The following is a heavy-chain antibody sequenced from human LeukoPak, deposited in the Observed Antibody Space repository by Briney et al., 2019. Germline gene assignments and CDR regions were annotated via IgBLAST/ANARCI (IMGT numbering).Heavy chain of an antibody. CDR1: GGSISSSDYY. CDR2: IYYTGST. Sequence: SETLSLTCTVSGGSISSSDYYWSWIRQPPGRGLEWLGNIYYTGSTSYNPSLKSRVTFSVDTFNNQFSLHLSSVTAADTAVYYCARENYCTNGACWAFDPWGQGTLVTVSS. J-gene: IGHJ5*02. V-gene: IGHV4-39*07. D-gene: IGHD2-8*01. CDR3: ARENYCTNGACWAFDP.